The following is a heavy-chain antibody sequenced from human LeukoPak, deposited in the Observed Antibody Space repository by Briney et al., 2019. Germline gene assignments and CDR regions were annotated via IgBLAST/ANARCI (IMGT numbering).Heavy chain of an antibody. Sequence: ASVKVSCKASGYTFTSYGISWVRQAPGRGLEWMGWISAYNGNTNYAQKLQGGVTMTTDTSTSTAYMELRSLRSDDTAVYYCARDATYDSSGYRAYDIWGQGTMVTVSS. CDR3: ARDATYDSSGYRAYDI. J-gene: IGHJ3*02. CDR2: ISAYNGNT. V-gene: IGHV1-18*01. D-gene: IGHD3-22*01. CDR1: GYTFTSYG.